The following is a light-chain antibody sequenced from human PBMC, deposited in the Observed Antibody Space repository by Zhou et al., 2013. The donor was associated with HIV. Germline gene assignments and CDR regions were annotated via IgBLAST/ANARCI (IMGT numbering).Light chain of an antibody. J-gene: IGKJ3*01. CDR1: QAISSW. V-gene: IGKV1-12*01. CDR2: AAS. Sequence: DIQMTQSPSSVSASVGDRVTITCRASQAISSWLAWYQQKPGKAPKLLIYAASSLQSGVPSRFSGSGSGTDFTLTISSLEPEDFAVYYCQQRSDWPPLFTFGPGTKVDIK. CDR3: QQRSDWPPLFT.